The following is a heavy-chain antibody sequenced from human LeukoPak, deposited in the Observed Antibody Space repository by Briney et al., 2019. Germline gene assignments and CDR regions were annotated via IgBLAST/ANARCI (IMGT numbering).Heavy chain of an antibody. CDR3: SRDATGDH. CDR1: GFTFRDHY. Sequence: GGSLRLSCAVSGFTFRDHYMDGVRQGPGKGLECVGRIRNRAKSYTTDYAASVKGRFTISSNDSKSTLYLQMNSLETEDTAVYYCSRDATGDHWGQGTLVSVSS. J-gene: IGHJ4*02. V-gene: IGHV3-72*01. CDR2: IRNRAKSYTT.